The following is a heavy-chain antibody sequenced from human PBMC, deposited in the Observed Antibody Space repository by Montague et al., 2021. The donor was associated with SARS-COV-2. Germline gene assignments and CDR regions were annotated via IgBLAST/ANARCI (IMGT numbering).Heavy chain of an antibody. D-gene: IGHD3-10*01. CDR2: INQSGST. CDR3: ARRGRSVWGVTVSAELDY. CDR1: GGSFSGYY. V-gene: IGHV4-34*01. J-gene: IGHJ4*02. Sequence: SETLSLTCAVYGGSFSGYYWSWIRQPPAKGLEWIGEINQSGSTNNNPSLKSRVIISVDTSKNQFSLKLSSATAADTAVYYCARRGRSVWGVTVSAELDYWGQGILVVVSS.